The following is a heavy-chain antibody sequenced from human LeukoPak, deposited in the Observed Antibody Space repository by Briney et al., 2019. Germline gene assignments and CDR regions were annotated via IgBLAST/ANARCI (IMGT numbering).Heavy chain of an antibody. CDR3: VRNNNNDY. CDR2: ISYDGSTK. D-gene: IGHD2/OR15-2a*01. V-gene: IGHV3-30*02. J-gene: IGHJ4*02. Sequence: GGSLRLSCAASGFTVSSKYMNWVRQAPGKGLEWVAFISYDGSTKTYADSVKGRFTTSRDISLHLQMNSLRAEDTAVYYCVRNNNNDYWGQGTLVTVSS. CDR1: GFTVSSKY.